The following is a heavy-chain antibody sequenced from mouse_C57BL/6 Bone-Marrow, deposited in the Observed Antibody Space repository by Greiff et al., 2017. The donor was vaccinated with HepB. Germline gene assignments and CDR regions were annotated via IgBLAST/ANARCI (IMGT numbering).Heavy chain of an antibody. J-gene: IGHJ4*01. CDR2: IYPGDGDT. CDR3: ARGNYGYDQDAMDY. Sequence: VKLVESGAELVKPGASVKISCKASGYAFSSYWMNWVKQRPGKGLEWIGQIYPGDGDTNYNGKFKGKATLTADKSSSTAYMQLSSLTSEDSAVYFWARGNYGYDQDAMDYWGQGTSVTVSS. D-gene: IGHD2-2*01. V-gene: IGHV1-80*01. CDR1: GYAFSSYW.